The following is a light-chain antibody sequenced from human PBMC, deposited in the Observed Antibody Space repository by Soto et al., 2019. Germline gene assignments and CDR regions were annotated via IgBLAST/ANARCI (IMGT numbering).Light chain of an antibody. V-gene: IGKV3-15*01. CDR1: QSVSNN. Sequence: EIVMTQSPATLSVSPGERATLSCRASQSVSNNLAWYQQIPGQAPRLLIYAASTRATGIPARFSGSGSGTEFTLTISSLQSEDFAVYYCQQYNNWLRTFGQGTKVDIK. J-gene: IGKJ1*01. CDR2: AAS. CDR3: QQYNNWLRT.